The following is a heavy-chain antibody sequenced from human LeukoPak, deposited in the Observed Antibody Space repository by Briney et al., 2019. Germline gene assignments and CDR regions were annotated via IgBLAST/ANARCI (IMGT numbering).Heavy chain of an antibody. CDR1: GGSISSSSYY. Sequence: SETLSLTCTVSGGSISSSSYYWGWIRQPPGKGLEWIGSIYYSGSTYYNPSLKSRVTMSVDTSKNQFSLKLSSVTAADTAVYYCARVQPAYYYDSSGPFDYWGQGTLVTVSS. D-gene: IGHD3-22*01. V-gene: IGHV4-39*07. J-gene: IGHJ4*02. CDR3: ARVQPAYYYDSSGPFDY. CDR2: IYYSGST.